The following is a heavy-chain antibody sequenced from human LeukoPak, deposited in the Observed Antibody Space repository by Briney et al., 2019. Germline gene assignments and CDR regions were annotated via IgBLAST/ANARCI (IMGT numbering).Heavy chain of an antibody. CDR1: GGSISSGGYY. Sequence: SETLSLTCTVSGGSISSGGYYWSWIRQHPGKGLEWIGYIYYSGSTYYNPSLKSRVTISVDTSKNQFSLKLSSVTAADTAVYYCASLRFGDVVVQTWGQGTLVTVSS. V-gene: IGHV4-31*03. J-gene: IGHJ4*02. CDR2: IYYSGST. D-gene: IGHD2-2*01. CDR3: ASLRFGDVVVQT.